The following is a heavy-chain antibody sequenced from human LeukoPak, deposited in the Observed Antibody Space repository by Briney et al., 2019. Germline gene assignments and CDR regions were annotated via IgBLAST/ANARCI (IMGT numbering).Heavy chain of an antibody. J-gene: IGHJ5*02. D-gene: IGHD3-22*01. CDR2: IYYSGST. CDR3: ARTPVEYYCDSSASWFDP. Sequence: SETLSLTCSVSGGSISSSSYYWGWIRQPPGKGLEWIGYIYYSGSTNYNPSLKSRVTISVDTSKNQFSLKLSSVTAADTAVYYCARTPVEYYCDSSASWFDPWGQGTLVTVSS. CDR1: GGSISSSSYY. V-gene: IGHV4-61*05.